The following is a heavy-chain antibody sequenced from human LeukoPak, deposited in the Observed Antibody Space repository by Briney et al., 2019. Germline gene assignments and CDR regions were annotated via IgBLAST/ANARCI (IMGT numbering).Heavy chain of an antibody. CDR2: IYYSGST. D-gene: IGHD3-9*01. J-gene: IGHJ5*02. V-gene: IGHV4-59*01. Sequence: SETLSLTCAVYGGSFSGYYWSWIRQPPGKGLEWIGYIYYSGSTNYNPSLKSRVTISVDTSKNQFSLKLSSVTAADTAVYYCARVRNILTGLNWFDPWGQGTLVTVSS. CDR1: GGSFSGYY. CDR3: ARVRNILTGLNWFDP.